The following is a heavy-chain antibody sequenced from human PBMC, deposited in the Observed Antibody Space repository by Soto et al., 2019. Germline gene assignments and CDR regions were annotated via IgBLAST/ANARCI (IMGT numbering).Heavy chain of an antibody. V-gene: IGHV4-39*01. D-gene: IGHD1-26*01. CDR1: GGSITSSSSY. CDR2: IYYSGST. J-gene: IGHJ5*02. CDR3: ATQEVGGTYVYRFDP. Sequence: QLHLRESGPGLVKPSETLSLTCTVSGGSITSSSSYWGWIRQPPGKGLEWIGSIYYSGSTYYNPSLRSRVTISVDTSKNQFSLKLSSVTAADTAVYYSATQEVGGTYVYRFDPWGQGNRVTVSS.